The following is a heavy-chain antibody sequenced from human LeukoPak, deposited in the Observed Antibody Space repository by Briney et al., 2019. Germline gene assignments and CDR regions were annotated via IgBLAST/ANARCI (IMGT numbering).Heavy chain of an antibody. J-gene: IGHJ4*02. CDR3: ARRAGEYSHPYDY. Sequence: GGSLRLSCAASGFTVSINSMSWVRQAPGKGLEWVSFIYSGGNTHYSDSVKGRFTISRDNSKNTLYLQMNSLRAEDTAVYYCARRAGEYSHPYDYWGQGTLVTVSS. CDR2: IYSGGNT. CDR1: GFTVSINS. V-gene: IGHV3-53*01. D-gene: IGHD4-17*01.